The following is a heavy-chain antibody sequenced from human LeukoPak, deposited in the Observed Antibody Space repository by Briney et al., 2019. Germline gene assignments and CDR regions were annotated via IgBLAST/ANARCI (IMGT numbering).Heavy chain of an antibody. D-gene: IGHD3-10*01. Sequence: GGSLRLSCAASGFTFSSYWMSWVRQAPGKGLEWVANIKQDGSEKYYVDSVKGRFTISRDNAKNSLYLQMNSLRAEDTAVYYCARDLMVRGVMPYYYYGMDVWGQGTTVTVSS. CDR3: ARDLMVRGVMPYYYYGMDV. CDR2: IKQDGSEK. J-gene: IGHJ6*02. CDR1: GFTFSSYW. V-gene: IGHV3-7*01.